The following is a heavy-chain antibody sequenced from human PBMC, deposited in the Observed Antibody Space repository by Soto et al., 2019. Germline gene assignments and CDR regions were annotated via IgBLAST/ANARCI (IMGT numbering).Heavy chain of an antibody. J-gene: IGHJ6*02. Sequence: QVQLQQWGAGLLKPSETLSLTCAVYGGSFSGYYWSWIRQPPGKGLEWIGDINHSGSTNYNPSLKSRVTISVDTSKNQFSLKLSSVTAADTAVYYCASLGGYCSGGSCYGYSYGTYYYYGMDVWGQGTTVTVSS. D-gene: IGHD2-15*01. CDR2: INHSGST. CDR1: GGSFSGYY. V-gene: IGHV4-34*01. CDR3: ASLGGYCSGGSCYGYSYGTYYYYGMDV.